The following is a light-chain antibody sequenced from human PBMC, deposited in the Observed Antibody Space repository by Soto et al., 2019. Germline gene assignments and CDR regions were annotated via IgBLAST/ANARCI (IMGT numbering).Light chain of an antibody. CDR1: QSVTSN. CDR3: QQYNLWPQT. Sequence: EIVMTQSPATLSVSPGERATLSCRASQSVTSNLAWYQQKPGQAPRLLIYGASTRATGIPAWFSGSGSGTEGTLTISSLQSEDFAVYYCQQYNLWPQTFGQGTKV. CDR2: GAS. V-gene: IGKV3-15*01. J-gene: IGKJ1*01.